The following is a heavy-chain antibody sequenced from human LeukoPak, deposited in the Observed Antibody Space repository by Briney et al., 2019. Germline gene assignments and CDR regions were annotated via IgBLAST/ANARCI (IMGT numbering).Heavy chain of an antibody. CDR3: AKKTLYYDSKD. V-gene: IGHV3-21*04. CDR1: GFTLSRYS. CDR2: ISSGSSYI. Sequence: GGSLRLSCAASGFTLSRYSMNWVRQAPGKGLEWVSSISSGSSYIYYADSVKGRFTISRDNSKNTLYLQMNSLRAEDTAVYYCAKKTLYYDSKDWGQGTLVTVSS. J-gene: IGHJ4*02. D-gene: IGHD3-22*01.